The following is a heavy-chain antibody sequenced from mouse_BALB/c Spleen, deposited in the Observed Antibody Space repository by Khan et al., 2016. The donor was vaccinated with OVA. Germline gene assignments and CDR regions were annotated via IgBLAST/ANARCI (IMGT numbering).Heavy chain of an antibody. J-gene: IGHJ3*01. Sequence: EVQLQESGPGLVKPSQSLSLTCTVTGYSLTSNYAWNWIRQFPGNKLEWMGYINYSGSTGYTPSLKSRISITRDTSKNQFFLQLNSVTTEDTATYFWARGRAYWGQGTLVTVSA. V-gene: IGHV3-2*02. CDR1: GYSLTSNYA. CDR3: ARGRAY. CDR2: INYSGST. D-gene: IGHD3-3*01.